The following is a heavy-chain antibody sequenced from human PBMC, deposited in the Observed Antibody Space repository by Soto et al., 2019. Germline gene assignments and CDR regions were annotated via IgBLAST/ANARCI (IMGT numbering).Heavy chain of an antibody. Sequence: PGGSLRLSCAASGFSFSSFAMSWVRQAPGKGLEWVSGISISGGSTYYADSVKGRFTISRDNSKNTLYLQMNSLRAEDTAVYYCAKDPYCTSTSCYYNWFDPWGQGTLVTVSS. V-gene: IGHV3-23*01. CDR3: AKDPYCTSTSCYYNWFDP. CDR2: ISISGGST. D-gene: IGHD2-2*01. CDR1: GFSFSSFA. J-gene: IGHJ5*02.